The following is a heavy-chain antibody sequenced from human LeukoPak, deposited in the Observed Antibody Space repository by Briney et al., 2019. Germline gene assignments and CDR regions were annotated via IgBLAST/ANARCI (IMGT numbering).Heavy chain of an antibody. V-gene: IGHV1-2*02. CDR3: ARARYYDFWSGYYNPDY. Sequence: GASVKVSCKASGYTFTGYYMHWVRQAPGQGLEWTGWINPNSGGTNYAQKFQGRVTMTRDTSISTAYMELSRLRSDDTAVYYCARARYYDFWSGYYNPDYWGQGTLVTVSS. D-gene: IGHD3-3*01. CDR1: GYTFTGYY. CDR2: INPNSGGT. J-gene: IGHJ4*02.